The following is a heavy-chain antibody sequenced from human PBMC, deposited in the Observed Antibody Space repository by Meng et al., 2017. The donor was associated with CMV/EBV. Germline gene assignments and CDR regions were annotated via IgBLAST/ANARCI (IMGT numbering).Heavy chain of an antibody. V-gene: IGHV3-7*01. CDR2: IKQDGSEK. CDR1: GFIFSSYR. Sequence: GESLKIFRAASGFIFSSYRMSWVRQAPGKGLEWVSNIKQDGSEKYYVDSVKGRFTISRDNAKNSLYLQMNSLRAEDTAVYYCARDGGYCSSTSCYNSSSWHLDYWGQGTLVTVSS. J-gene: IGHJ4*02. D-gene: IGHD2-2*02. CDR3: ARDGGYCSSTSCYNSSSWHLDY.